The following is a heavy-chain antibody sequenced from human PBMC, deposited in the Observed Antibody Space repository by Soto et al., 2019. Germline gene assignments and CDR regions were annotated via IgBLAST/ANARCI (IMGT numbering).Heavy chain of an antibody. D-gene: IGHD3-3*01. J-gene: IGHJ6*02. V-gene: IGHV1-69*13. CDR2: IIPIFGTA. CDR3: ARRSHYDFWSGYPGSTTDYYYGMDV. Sequence: SVKVSCKASGGTFSSYAISWVRQAPGQGLEWMGGIIPIFGTANYAQKFQGRVTITADESTSTAYMELSSLRSEDTVVYYCARRSHYDFWSGYPGSTTDYYYGMDVWGQGTTVTVSS. CDR1: GGTFSSYA.